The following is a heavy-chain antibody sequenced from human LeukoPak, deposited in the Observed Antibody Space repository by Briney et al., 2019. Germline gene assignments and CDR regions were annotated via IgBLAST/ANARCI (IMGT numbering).Heavy chain of an antibody. V-gene: IGHV4-61*09. J-gene: IGHJ4*02. Sequence: PSETLSLTCTVSGGSISSGSYYWSWIRQPAGKGLEWIGHIYTSGSTNYNPSLQSRVTMSVDTSKNQFSLKLNSVTAADTAVYYCARVRDYGPHFDYWGQGTLVTVSS. CDR1: GGSISSGSYY. CDR3: ARVRDYGPHFDY. CDR2: IYTSGST. D-gene: IGHD4-17*01.